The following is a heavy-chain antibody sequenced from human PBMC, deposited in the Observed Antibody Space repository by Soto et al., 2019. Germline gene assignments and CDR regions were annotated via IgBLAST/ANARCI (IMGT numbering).Heavy chain of an antibody. J-gene: IGHJ3*02. CDR2: IYHSGST. CDR1: GGSISSHNW. CDR3: VKGGQYYGFDI. D-gene: IGHD2-2*01. Sequence: SETLSLTCAVSGGSISSHNWWSWVRQPPGKGLEWIGEIYHSGSTNYNPSLKSPVTMSVDKSKNQFSLKLTSVTAADTAVYFCVKGGQYYGFDIWGQGTMVT. V-gene: IGHV4-4*02.